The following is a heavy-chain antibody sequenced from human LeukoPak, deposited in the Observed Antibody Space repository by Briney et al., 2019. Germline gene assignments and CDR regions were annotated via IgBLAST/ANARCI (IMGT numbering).Heavy chain of an antibody. CDR1: GFTFSTYW. CDR2: INQDGSER. V-gene: IGHV3-7*01. D-gene: IGHD1-26*01. Sequence: GGSLRLSCATSGFTFSTYWMSWVRQAPGKGLEWVANINQDGSERYSVDSVKGRFTISRDNSKNTLYLQMNSLRAEDTAVYYCARAGLWRFGGSYYYFDYWGQGTLVTVSS. J-gene: IGHJ4*02. CDR3: ARAGLWRFGGSYYYFDY.